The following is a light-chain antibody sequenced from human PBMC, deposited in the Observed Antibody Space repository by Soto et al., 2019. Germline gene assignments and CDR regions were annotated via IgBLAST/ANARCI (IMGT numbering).Light chain of an antibody. CDR1: QRLSASD. CDR2: GVS. CDR3: QQRSNWPPIT. J-gene: IGKJ5*01. V-gene: IGKV3D-20*02. Sequence: IGLTQSPCTLSLTPGQRATLSCRASQRLSASDIACYQQKPGQAPRFLIYGVSSRATGIPDRFSGSGSGTDFTLTISRLEPEDFAVYHCQQRSNWPPITFGQGTRLE.